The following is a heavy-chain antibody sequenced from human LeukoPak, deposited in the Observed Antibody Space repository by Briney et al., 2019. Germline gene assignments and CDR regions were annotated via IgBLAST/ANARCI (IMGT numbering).Heavy chain of an antibody. CDR3: ASTPWGSPTTAIGH. Sequence: PSETLSLTCTVSGGSISSGGYYWSWIRQHPGKGLEWIGYIYYSGSTNYNPSLKSRVTISVDTSKNQFSLKLSSVTAADTAVYYCASTPWGSPTTAIGHWGQGTLVTVSS. CDR1: GGSISSGGYY. J-gene: IGHJ4*02. V-gene: IGHV4-61*08. D-gene: IGHD3-16*01. CDR2: IYYSGST.